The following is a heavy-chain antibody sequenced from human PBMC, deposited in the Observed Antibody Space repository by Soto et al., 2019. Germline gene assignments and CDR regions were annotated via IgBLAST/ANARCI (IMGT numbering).Heavy chain of an antibody. V-gene: IGHV4-4*07. CDR1: GGSVSSYY. J-gene: IGHJ3*02. Sequence: PXGALSLTFTVSGGSVSSYYWSWIWQPAGKGLEWIGRIYTSGSTNYNPSLKSRVTMSVDTSKNQFSLKLSSVTAADTAVYYCERRDRDGNDAFDIWGQGTMVTVSS. CDR2: IYTSGST. D-gene: IGHD2-15*01. CDR3: ERRDRDGNDAFDI.